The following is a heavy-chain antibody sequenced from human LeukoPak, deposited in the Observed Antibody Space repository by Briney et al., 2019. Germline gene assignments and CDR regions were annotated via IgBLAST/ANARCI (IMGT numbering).Heavy chain of an antibody. D-gene: IGHD4-23*01. J-gene: IGHJ4*02. V-gene: IGHV3-48*03. Sequence: GGSLRLSCAASGFTFSSYEVHWVRQAPGKGLEWVSYISSSGSTIYYADSVKGRFTVSRDNAKNSLCLQMNSLRAEDTAVYYCARDYGGSSPFDYWGQGTLVTVSS. CDR2: ISSSGSTI. CDR1: GFTFSSYE. CDR3: ARDYGGSSPFDY.